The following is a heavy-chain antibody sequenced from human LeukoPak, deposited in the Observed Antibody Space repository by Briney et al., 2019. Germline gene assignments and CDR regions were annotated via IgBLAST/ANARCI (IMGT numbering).Heavy chain of an antibody. V-gene: IGHV3-74*01. CDR1: GFTLSSNW. Sequence: GGSLRLSCAASGFTLSSNWMHWVRQAPGKGLVWVSRINGDGSSTSYADSVKGRFTISRDNAKNTLYLQMNSLRAEDTAVYYCARDLNWETYWGQGTLVSVSS. D-gene: IGHD7-27*01. CDR2: INGDGSST. CDR3: ARDLNWETY. J-gene: IGHJ4*02.